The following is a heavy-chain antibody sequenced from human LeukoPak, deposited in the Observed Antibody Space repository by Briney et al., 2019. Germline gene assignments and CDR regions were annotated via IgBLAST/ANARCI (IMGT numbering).Heavy chain of an antibody. V-gene: IGHV3-7*04. CDR2: IEQDGSDQ. CDR1: GFTFTNYW. Sequence: PGGSLRLSCVASGFTFTNYWMSWVRQAPGKGRECVANIEQDGSDQYYVDSVKGRFTISRDNAKDSLYLQMNSLRAEDTAVYYCARERTFDIWGQGTMVTVSS. J-gene: IGHJ3*02. CDR3: ARERTFDI.